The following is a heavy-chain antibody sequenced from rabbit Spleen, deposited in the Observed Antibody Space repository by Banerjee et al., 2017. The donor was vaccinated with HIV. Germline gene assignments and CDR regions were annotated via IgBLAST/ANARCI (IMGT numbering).Heavy chain of an antibody. V-gene: IGHV1S45*01. CDR2: INSITGKA. Sequence: QEQLTETGGGLVQPGGSLKLSCKGSGFDFSSYYMCWVRQAPGKGLEWLACINSITGKAVYATWASGRFTISRTSSTTVTLRMTSLTAADRATYFCARDLVGVIGWNFYLWGQGTLVTVS. D-gene: IGHD2-1*01. J-gene: IGHJ4*01. CDR3: ARDLVGVIGWNFYL. CDR1: GFDFSSYY.